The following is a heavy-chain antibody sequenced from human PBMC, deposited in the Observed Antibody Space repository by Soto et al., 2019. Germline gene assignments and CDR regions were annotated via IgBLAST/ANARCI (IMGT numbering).Heavy chain of an antibody. CDR1: GFSVMGYG. J-gene: IGHJ3*01. CDR2: ISGRDDTT. V-gene: IGHV3-23*04. Sequence: VQLVESGGDLTQPGGSLRLSCAASGFSVMGYGMSWVRQAPGKALEWVSGISGRDDTTYYTDSVRGRFTISKDTSKNTLYLQMNSLRVEDTAVYYCEGSWTWGQGTMVTVSS. D-gene: IGHD5-12*01. CDR3: EGSWT.